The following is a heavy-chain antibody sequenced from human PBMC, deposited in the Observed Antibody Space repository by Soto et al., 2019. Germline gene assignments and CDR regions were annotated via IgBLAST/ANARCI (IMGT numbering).Heavy chain of an antibody. V-gene: IGHV3-53*01. J-gene: IGHJ6*02. D-gene: IGHD1-20*01. CDR3: ARGYDYYYYGMDV. Sequence: TWGSLRLFCAASGFTVSSNYMSWVRQAPGKGLEWVSVIYSGGSTYYADSVKGRFTISRDNSKNTLYLQMNSLRAEDTAVYYCARGYDYYYYGMDVWGQGTTVTVSS. CDR2: IYSGGST. CDR1: GFTVSSNY.